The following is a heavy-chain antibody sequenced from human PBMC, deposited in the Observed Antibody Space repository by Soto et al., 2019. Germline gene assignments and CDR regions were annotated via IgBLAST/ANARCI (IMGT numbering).Heavy chain of an antibody. CDR1: GDSISSSFW. V-gene: IGHV4-4*02. J-gene: IGHJ4*02. CDR3: AIYDFGTFDY. D-gene: IGHD4-17*01. Sequence: QVLLQESGPGLVTPSGTLSLTCAVSGDSISSSFWWSWVRQPPGKGLEWIGEIYHTESTVYNPSLKSRVTISVDKAKNQFSMNLDSVNAADTAVYYCAIYDFGTFDYWGRGILVTGSS. CDR2: IYHTEST.